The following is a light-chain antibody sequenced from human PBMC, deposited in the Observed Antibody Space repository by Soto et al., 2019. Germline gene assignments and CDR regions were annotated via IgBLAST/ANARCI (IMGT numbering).Light chain of an antibody. CDR2: DVS. J-gene: IGKJ1*01. V-gene: IGKV1-5*01. Sequence: DIQMTQSPSTLSASVGDRVTITCRASQRIVTWLAWYQHKPGKAPNLLIYDVSSLESGVPSRFSGSGSGTEFTLTISSLQPDDFATYYCQHCNTSWTFGQGTKVDIK. CDR1: QRIVTW. CDR3: QHCNTSWT.